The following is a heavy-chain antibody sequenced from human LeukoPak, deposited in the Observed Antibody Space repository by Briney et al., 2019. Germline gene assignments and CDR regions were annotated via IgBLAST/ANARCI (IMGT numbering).Heavy chain of an antibody. J-gene: IGHJ6*03. CDR3: ARGAYCGGDCYSGLYYYYMDV. CDR2: INHSGST. Sequence: SETLSLTCAVYGGSFSGYYWSWIRQPPGKGLEWIGEINHSGSTNYNPSLKSRVTISVDTSKNQFSLKLSSVTAADTAVYYCARGAYCGGDCYSGLYYYYMDVWGKGTTVTVSS. CDR1: GGSFSGYY. D-gene: IGHD2-21*02. V-gene: IGHV4-34*01.